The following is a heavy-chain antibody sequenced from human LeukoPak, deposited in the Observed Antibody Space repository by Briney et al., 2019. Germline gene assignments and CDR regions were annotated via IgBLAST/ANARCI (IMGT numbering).Heavy chain of an antibody. CDR3: ERHLVGSSLDY. CDR1: GGSFSGYY. D-gene: IGHD6-13*01. Sequence: SETLSLTCAVYGGSFSGYYWSWIRQPPGKGLEWIGEINHSGSTNYNPSLKSRVTISVDTSKNQFSLKLSSVTAADTAVYYCERHLVGSSLDYWGQGTLVTVSS. J-gene: IGHJ4*02. V-gene: IGHV4-34*01. CDR2: INHSGST.